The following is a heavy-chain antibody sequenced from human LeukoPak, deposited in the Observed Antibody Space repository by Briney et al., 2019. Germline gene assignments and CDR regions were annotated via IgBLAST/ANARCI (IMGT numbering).Heavy chain of an antibody. J-gene: IGHJ4*02. Sequence: GGSLRLSCAASGFTFGPYTMNWVRQAPGKGLEWASYISSSSDTIYYADSVKGRFTISRDNAKNSLYLQMNSLRVEDTAVYYCASGMRVGPNIWGQGTLVTVSS. CDR3: ASGMRVGPNI. V-gene: IGHV3-48*04. CDR2: ISSSSDTI. D-gene: IGHD1-26*01. CDR1: GFTFGPYT.